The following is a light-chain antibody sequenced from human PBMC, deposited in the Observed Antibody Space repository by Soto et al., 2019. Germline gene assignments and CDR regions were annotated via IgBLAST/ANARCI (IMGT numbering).Light chain of an antibody. CDR1: QSLVYSDGNTY. V-gene: IGKV2-30*01. CDR3: MQGTRWPLT. J-gene: IGKJ4*01. CDR2: KVS. Sequence: DVVMTQSPLSLPVTLGQPASISCRSSQSLVYSDGNTYLNWFQQRPGQSPRRLIYKVSNRDSGVPDRFSGSWSGTDFTLKISRVEAEDVGVYYCMQGTRWPLTVGGGTKVEIK.